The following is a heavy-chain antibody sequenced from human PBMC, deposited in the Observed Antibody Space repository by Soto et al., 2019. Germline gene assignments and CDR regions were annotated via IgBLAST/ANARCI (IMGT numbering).Heavy chain of an antibody. CDR3: AKPPEVGAIFGSDY. CDR1: GFTFSSYG. D-gene: IGHD1-26*01. CDR2: ISYDGSNK. V-gene: IGHV3-30*18. Sequence: GGSLRLSCAASGFTFSSYGMHWVRQAPGKGLEWVAVISYDGSNKYYADSVKGRFTISRDNSKNTLYLQMNSLRAEDTAVYYCAKPPEVGAIFGSDYWGQGTLVTVSS. J-gene: IGHJ4*02.